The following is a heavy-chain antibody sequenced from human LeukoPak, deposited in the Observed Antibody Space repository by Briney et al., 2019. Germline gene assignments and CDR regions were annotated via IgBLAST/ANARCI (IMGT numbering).Heavy chain of an antibody. Sequence: SETLSLTCTVSGGSISSDGYYWSWIRQHPGKGLEWIGYIYYSGSTYYNPSLKSRVTISVDTSKNQFSLKLSSVTAADTAVYYCARDRAGYGDLGYYGMDVWGQGTTVTVSS. D-gene: IGHD4-17*01. CDR3: ARDRAGYGDLGYYGMDV. CDR2: IYYSGST. V-gene: IGHV4-31*03. CDR1: GGSISSDGYY. J-gene: IGHJ6*02.